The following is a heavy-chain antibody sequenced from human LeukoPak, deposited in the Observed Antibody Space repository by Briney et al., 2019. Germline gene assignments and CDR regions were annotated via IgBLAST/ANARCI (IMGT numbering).Heavy chain of an antibody. V-gene: IGHV3-30*03. CDR2: ISDDGERK. Sequence: GGSLRLSCVASGFTFSNYYMHWVRQAPCKGLEWVAIISDDGERKFYADSVRGRFTISRDNSKNTLYLQMNSLRAEDTAVYYRAREGVFGFLEWLLYRTPYYFDYWGQGTLVTVSS. CDR3: AREGVFGFLEWLLYRTPYYFDY. J-gene: IGHJ4*02. CDR1: GFTFSNYY. D-gene: IGHD3-3*01.